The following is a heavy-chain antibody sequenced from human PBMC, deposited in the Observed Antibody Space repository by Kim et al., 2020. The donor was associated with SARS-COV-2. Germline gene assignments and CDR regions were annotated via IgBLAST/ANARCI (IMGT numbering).Heavy chain of an antibody. J-gene: IGHJ6*02. D-gene: IGHD1-1*01. CDR3: AGVGLSTTEDFYYAMDV. CDR2: IKQDEGEK. CDR1: GFRFQNYW. Sequence: GGSLRLSCAASGFRFQNYWMAWVRQAPGKGLEWVANIKQDEGEKYYVDSVKGRFTISRDNAKDSLYQQMDSLRAEETAVYYCAGVGLSTTEDFYYAMDVWGQVTTVTVSS. V-gene: IGHV3-7*01.